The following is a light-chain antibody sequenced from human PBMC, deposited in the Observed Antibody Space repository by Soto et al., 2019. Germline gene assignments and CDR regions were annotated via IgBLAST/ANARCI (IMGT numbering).Light chain of an antibody. Sequence: QSVLTQPPSASGTPGQRVTISCSGSSSNIGSHTVNWYQQLPGTAPKLLIYDINQRPSGVPDRFSGSKSGTSASLAISGLQSEDEADYYCAAWDDSLNGAVFGGGTQLTVL. CDR1: SSNIGSHT. J-gene: IGLJ7*01. CDR2: DIN. V-gene: IGLV1-44*01. CDR3: AAWDDSLNGAV.